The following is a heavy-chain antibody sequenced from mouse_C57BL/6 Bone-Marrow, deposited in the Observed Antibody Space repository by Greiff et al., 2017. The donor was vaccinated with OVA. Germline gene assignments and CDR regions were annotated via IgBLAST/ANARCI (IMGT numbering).Heavy chain of an antibody. Sequence: EVHLVESGGGLVKPGGSLKLSCAASGFTFSDYGMHWVRQAPEKGLEWVAYISSGSSTIYYADTVKGRYTMTRDNAKNTLFLQMTSLRSEDSAIYYCAAANGDYYWGQGTTLTVSS. D-gene: IGHD2-13*01. CDR3: AAANGDYY. CDR1: GFTFSDYG. CDR2: ISSGSSTI. J-gene: IGHJ2*01. V-gene: IGHV5-17*01.